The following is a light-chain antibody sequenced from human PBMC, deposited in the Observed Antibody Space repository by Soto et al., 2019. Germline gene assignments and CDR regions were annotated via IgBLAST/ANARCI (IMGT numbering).Light chain of an antibody. J-gene: IGKJ2*01. CDR1: QSISSY. CDR2: AAS. CDR3: QQSYSTPYT. Sequence: DIQMTQSPSSLSASVGDRVTITCRASQSISSYLNWYQQKPGKAPNLLIYAASSLQSGVPSRFSGSGSGTDFTLTISSLQPEDCATYYFQQSYSTPYTFGQGTKLEIK. V-gene: IGKV1-39*01.